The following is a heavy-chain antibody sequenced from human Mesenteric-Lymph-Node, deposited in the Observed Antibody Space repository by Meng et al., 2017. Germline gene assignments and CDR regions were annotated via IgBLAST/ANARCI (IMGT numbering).Heavy chain of an antibody. Sequence: ASVKVSCKASGYTFTGYYMHWVRQAPGQGLDWMGRINHNSGGTNYAQKFQGRVTMTRDTSISTAHMELSRLRSDDTAVYYCARPTTVTAFDIWGQGTMVTVSS. D-gene: IGHD4-17*01. V-gene: IGHV1-2*06. J-gene: IGHJ3*02. CDR3: ARPTTVTAFDI. CDR2: INHNSGGT. CDR1: GYTFTGYY.